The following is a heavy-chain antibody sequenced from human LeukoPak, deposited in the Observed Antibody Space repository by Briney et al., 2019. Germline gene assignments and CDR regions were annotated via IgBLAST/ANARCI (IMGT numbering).Heavy chain of an antibody. CDR3: VRGYSFGPYGMDA. Sequence: GGSLRLSCSASEFPFSSYAMHWVRQAPGKGLEYVSAISDSGGSTYYADSVKGRFTISRDNSKNTLYLQMSSLRAEDTAVYFCVRGYSFGPYGMDAWGQGTTVTVSS. D-gene: IGHD2-15*01. CDR2: ISDSGGST. V-gene: IGHV3-64D*09. CDR1: EFPFSSYA. J-gene: IGHJ6*02.